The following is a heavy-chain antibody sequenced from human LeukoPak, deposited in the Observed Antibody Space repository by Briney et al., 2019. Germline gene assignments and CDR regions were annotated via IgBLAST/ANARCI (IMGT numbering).Heavy chain of an antibody. J-gene: IGHJ4*02. CDR2: ISGSRYTT. D-gene: IGHD3-10*01. CDR3: AKGITMIRGVRYFDY. Sequence: PGGSLRLSCAASGFTFSSYAMSWVRQAPGKGLEWVSGISGSRYTTYSADSVKGRFTISRDNSKNTLYLQMNSLRAEDTAVYYCAKGITMIRGVRYFDYWGQGSLVTVSS. CDR1: GFTFSSYA. V-gene: IGHV3-23*01.